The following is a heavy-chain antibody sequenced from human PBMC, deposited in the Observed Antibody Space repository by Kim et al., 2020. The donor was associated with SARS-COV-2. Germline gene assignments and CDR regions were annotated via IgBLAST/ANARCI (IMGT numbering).Heavy chain of an antibody. V-gene: IGHV4-39*02. D-gene: IGHD3-10*01. Sequence: PSLKSRVTISIDTSNNHFSLRLSSVTAADTAVYYCARLIITSQYGSGVSDNWGQGTLVTVSS. J-gene: IGHJ4*02. CDR3: ARLIITSQYGSGVSDN.